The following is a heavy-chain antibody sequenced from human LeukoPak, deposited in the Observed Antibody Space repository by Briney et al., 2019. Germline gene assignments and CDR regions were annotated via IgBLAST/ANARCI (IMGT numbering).Heavy chain of an antibody. CDR1: GFTFSSYG. J-gene: IGHJ5*02. CDR3: AKDEERLGVYYDSSGSQINWFDP. CDR2: IRYDGSNK. D-gene: IGHD3-22*01. Sequence: GGSLRLSCAASGFTFSSYGMHWVRQAPGKGLEWVAFIRYDGSNKYYADSVKGRFTISRDNSKNTLYLQMNSLRAEDTAVYYCAKDEERLGVYYDSSGSQINWFDPWGQGTLVTVSS. V-gene: IGHV3-30*02.